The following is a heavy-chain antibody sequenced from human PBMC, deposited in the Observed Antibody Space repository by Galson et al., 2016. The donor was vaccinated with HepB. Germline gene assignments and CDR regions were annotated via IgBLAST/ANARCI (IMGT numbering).Heavy chain of an antibody. CDR2: TSHDGSSE. J-gene: IGHJ4*02. CDR1: GFIFSDFG. CDR3: AKGVTGTFDYLLSQ. Sequence: SLRLSCAGAGFIFSDFGIHWVRQAPGKGLEWVAATSHDGSSEIYADSVKGRFTIFKDNSKNILYPQMNNLGAGDKAVYYCAKGVTGTFDYLLSQWGQGTLVTVSS. V-gene: IGHV3-30*18. D-gene: IGHD3-9*01.